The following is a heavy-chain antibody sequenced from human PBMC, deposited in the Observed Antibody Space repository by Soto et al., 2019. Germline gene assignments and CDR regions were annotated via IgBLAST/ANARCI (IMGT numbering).Heavy chain of an antibody. D-gene: IGHD6-19*01. J-gene: IGHJ2*01. V-gene: IGHV3-13*01. CDR1: GFTFSSYD. Sequence: EVQLVESGGGLVQPGGSLRLSCAASGFTFSSYDMHWVRQATGKGLEWVSAIGTAGDTYYPGSVKGRFTISRENAKNSLYLQMNSLRAEDTAVYYCARVVWAGRTQWYFDLWGRGTLVTVSS. CDR3: ARVVWAGRTQWYFDL. CDR2: IGTAGDT.